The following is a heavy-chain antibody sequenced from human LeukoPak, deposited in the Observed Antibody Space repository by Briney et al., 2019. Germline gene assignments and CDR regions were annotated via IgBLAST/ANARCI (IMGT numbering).Heavy chain of an antibody. CDR3: ARDIGMGTVVRGVLDY. CDR2: IWYDGSNK. J-gene: IGHJ4*02. D-gene: IGHD3-10*01. Sequence: GRSLRLSCAASGFTFSSYGMHWVRQAPGMGLEWVAVIWYDGSNKYYADSVKGRFTISRDNSKNTLYLQMNSLRAEDTAVYYCARDIGMGTVVRGVLDYWGQGTLVTVSS. V-gene: IGHV3-33*01. CDR1: GFTFSSYG.